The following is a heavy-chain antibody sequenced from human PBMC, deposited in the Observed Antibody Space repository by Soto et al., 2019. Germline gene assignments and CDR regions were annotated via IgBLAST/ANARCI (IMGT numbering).Heavy chain of an antibody. D-gene: IGHD3-10*01. V-gene: IGHV4-59*01. CDR2: IYYSQTP. CDR1: GASISSYY. J-gene: IGHJ4*02. Sequence: QVQLQESGPGLVKPSETLSLTCTVSGASISSYYWTWIRQPPGKGLEWIGYIYYSQTPHYNPSLKSRVTISLDTSKNQFSLRLTSVTAADTAVYYCARENGSGTYVHPYYFDDWGQGTLVTVSS. CDR3: ARENGSGTYVHPYYFDD.